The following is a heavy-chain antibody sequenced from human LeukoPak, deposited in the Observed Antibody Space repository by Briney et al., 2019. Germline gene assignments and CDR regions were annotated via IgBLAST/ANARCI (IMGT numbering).Heavy chain of an antibody. V-gene: IGHV3-48*04. Sequence: GGSLRLSCAASGFTFSSYSMNWVRQAPGKGLEWVSYISSSSSTIYYADSVKGRFTFSRDNAKNSLYLQMNSLRAEDTAVYYCARDRVLGVVAATYYYYYYYMDVWGKGTTVTVSS. D-gene: IGHD2-15*01. CDR2: ISSSSSTI. J-gene: IGHJ6*03. CDR1: GFTFSSYS. CDR3: ARDRVLGVVAATYYYYYYYMDV.